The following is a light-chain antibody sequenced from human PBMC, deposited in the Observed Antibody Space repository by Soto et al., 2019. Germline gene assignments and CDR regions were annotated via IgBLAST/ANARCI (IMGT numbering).Light chain of an antibody. V-gene: IGKV3-15*01. CDR3: QQYNNWAGT. J-gene: IGKJ3*01. CDR1: QSVSSN. CDR2: GAS. Sequence: EIVMTQSPATLSVSPWEGATLSCRASQSVSSNLAWYQQKPGQAPRLLIYGASTRATGIPARFSGSGSGTEFTLTISSLQSEDFAVYYCQQYNNWAGTFGPGTKVDNK.